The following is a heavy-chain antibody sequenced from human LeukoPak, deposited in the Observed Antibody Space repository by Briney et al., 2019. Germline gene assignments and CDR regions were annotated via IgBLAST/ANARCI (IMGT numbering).Heavy chain of an antibody. D-gene: IGHD2-2*01. J-gene: IGHJ4*02. Sequence: GESLKISCKGSGYSFTSYWIGWVRQMPGKGLEWMGIIYPGDSDTRYSPSFQGRVTISADKSISTAYLQWSSLKASDTAMYYCARQHCSSTSCYWEIDYWGQGTLVTVSS. CDR2: IYPGDSDT. CDR3: ARQHCSSTSCYWEIDY. V-gene: IGHV5-51*01. CDR1: GYSFTSYW.